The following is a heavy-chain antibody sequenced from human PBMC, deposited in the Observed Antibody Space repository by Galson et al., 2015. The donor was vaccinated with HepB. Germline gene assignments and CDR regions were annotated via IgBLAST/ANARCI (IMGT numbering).Heavy chain of an antibody. Sequence: SLRLSCAASGFTFSSYWMSWVRQAPGKGLEWVANIKQDGSEKYYVDSVKGRFTISRDNAKNSLYLQMNSLRAEDTAVYHCAREEGPGAQYYYYYYYMDVWGKGTTVTVSS. CDR3: AREEGPGAQYYYYYYYMDV. D-gene: IGHD1-1*01. J-gene: IGHJ6*03. V-gene: IGHV3-7*01. CDR2: IKQDGSEK. CDR1: GFTFSSYW.